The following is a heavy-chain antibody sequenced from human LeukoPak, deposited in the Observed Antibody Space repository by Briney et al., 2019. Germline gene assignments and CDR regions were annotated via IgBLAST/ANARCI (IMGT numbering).Heavy chain of an antibody. Sequence: ASVTVSCKASGYTFTSYGISWVRQAPGQGLEWMGWISAYNGNTNYAQKLQGRVTMTTDTSTSTAYMELRSLGSDDTAVYYCAILVDYGGNTRYFDLWGRGTLVTVSS. J-gene: IGHJ2*01. CDR2: ISAYNGNT. CDR1: GYTFTSYG. CDR3: AILVDYGGNTRYFDL. V-gene: IGHV1-18*01. D-gene: IGHD4-23*01.